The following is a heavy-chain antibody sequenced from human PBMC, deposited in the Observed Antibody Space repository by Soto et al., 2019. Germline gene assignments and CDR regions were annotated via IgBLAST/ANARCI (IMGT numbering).Heavy chain of an antibody. CDR2: IYTSGST. D-gene: IGHD6-6*01. CDR1: GFTVSSNY. V-gene: IGHV3-53*01. CDR3: ARGAAGQLVFDY. Sequence: PGGSLRLSCTASGFTVSSNYMNWARQAPGKGLEWVSVIYTSGSTYYADSVKVRFTISRENSKNTLYLQMNSLRAEDTAVYYCARGAAGQLVFDYWGQGTMVTVSP. J-gene: IGHJ4*02.